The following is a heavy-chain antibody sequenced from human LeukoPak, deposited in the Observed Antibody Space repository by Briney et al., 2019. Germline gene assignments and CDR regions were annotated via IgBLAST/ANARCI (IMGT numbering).Heavy chain of an antibody. V-gene: IGHV4-59*01. CDR3: ARGGYGDGRGQYFFDY. J-gene: IGHJ4*01. CDR1: GGSTSSYY. CDR2: IYSSGST. Sequence: PSETLSLTCTVSGGSTSSYYWSWMRQPPGKRLEWIGYIYSSGSTNYNPSLKSRVTISVDTSQNQFSLRLTSVTAADTAVYYCARGGYGDGRGQYFFDYWGHGTLVTVSS. D-gene: IGHD4-17*01.